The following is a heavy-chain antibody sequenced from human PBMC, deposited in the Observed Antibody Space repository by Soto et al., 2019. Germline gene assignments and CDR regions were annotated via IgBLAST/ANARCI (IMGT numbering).Heavy chain of an antibody. D-gene: IGHD6-19*01. CDR2: MNPNSGNT. CDR3: ARAEQWLVPTTVYYYYYGMDV. V-gene: IGHV1-8*01. CDR1: GHTFTSYD. Sequence: ASVKVSCTASGHTFTSYDINWARQATGQGLEWMGWMNPNSGNTGYAQKFQGRVTMTRNTSIGTPYMELSSLRSEDTAVYYCARAEQWLVPTTVYYYYYGMDVWG. J-gene: IGHJ6*02.